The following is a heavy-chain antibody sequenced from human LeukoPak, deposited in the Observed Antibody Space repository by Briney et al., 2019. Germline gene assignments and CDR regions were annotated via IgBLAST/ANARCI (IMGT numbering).Heavy chain of an antibody. Sequence: GGSLRLSCAASGFTFSSYAMHWVRQAPGKGLEWVAVISYDGSSKYYADSVKGRFTISRDNSKNTLYLQMNSPRAEDTAVYYCARVRETGYSSSWDLDYWGQGTLVTVSS. J-gene: IGHJ4*02. CDR3: ARVRETGYSSSWDLDY. CDR1: GFTFSSYA. V-gene: IGHV3-30-3*01. CDR2: ISYDGSSK. D-gene: IGHD6-13*01.